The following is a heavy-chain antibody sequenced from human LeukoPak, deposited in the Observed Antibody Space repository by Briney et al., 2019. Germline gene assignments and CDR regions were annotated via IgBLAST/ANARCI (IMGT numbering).Heavy chain of an antibody. D-gene: IGHD2-15*01. J-gene: IGHJ4*02. V-gene: IGHV4-34*01. Sequence: PSETLSLTRAVYGGSFSGYYWSWIRQPPGKGLEWIGEINHSGSTNYNPSLKSRVTISVDTSKNQFSLKLSSVTAADTAVYYCARVQIVVVVAATLRREYYLDYWGQGTLVTVSS. CDR2: INHSGST. CDR1: GGSFSGYY. CDR3: ARVQIVVVVAATLRREYYLDY.